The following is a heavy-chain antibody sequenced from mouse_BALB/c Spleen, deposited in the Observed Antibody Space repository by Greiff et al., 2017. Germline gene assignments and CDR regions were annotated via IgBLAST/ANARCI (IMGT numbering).Heavy chain of an antibody. J-gene: IGHJ1*01. CDR2: ISSGGSYT. CDR3: ARDRYYGSSYGWYFYV. D-gene: IGHD1-1*01. V-gene: IGHV5-9-4*01. Sequence: EVQGVESGGGLVKPGGSLKLSCAASGFTFSSYAMSWVRQSPEKRLEWVAEISSGGSYTYYPDTVTGRFTISRDNAKNTLYLEMSSLRSEDTAMYYCARDRYYGSSYGWYFYVWGAGTTVTVSS. CDR1: GFTFSSYA.